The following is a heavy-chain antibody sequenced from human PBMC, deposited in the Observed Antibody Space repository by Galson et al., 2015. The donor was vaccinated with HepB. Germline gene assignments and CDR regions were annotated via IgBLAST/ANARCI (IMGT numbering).Heavy chain of an antibody. CDR3: ARDNYYDSSGYSLDYGMDV. Sequence: SLRLSCAASGFTFSSYSMNWVRQAPGKGLEWVSSISSSSSYIYYADSVKGRFTISRDNAKNSLYLQMNSLRAEDTAVYYCARDNYYDSSGYSLDYGMDVWGQGTTVTVSS. CDR1: GFTFSSYS. CDR2: ISSSSSYI. D-gene: IGHD3-22*01. V-gene: IGHV3-21*01. J-gene: IGHJ6*02.